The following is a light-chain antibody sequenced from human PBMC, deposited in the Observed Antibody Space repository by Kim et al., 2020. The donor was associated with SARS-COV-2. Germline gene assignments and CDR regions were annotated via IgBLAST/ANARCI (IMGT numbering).Light chain of an antibody. J-gene: IGLJ2*01. V-gene: IGLV6-57*04. CDR2: DDN. CDR1: SGSIASSY. CDR3: QSYDSTKDCL. Sequence: NFMLTQPHSVSESPGKTVTISCTRISGSIASSYVHWYQQRPGSAPTTVIYDDNERPSGVPDRFSGSIDSSSNTASLTISGLRTEDEADYYCQSYDSTKDCLFGGGTQLTVL.